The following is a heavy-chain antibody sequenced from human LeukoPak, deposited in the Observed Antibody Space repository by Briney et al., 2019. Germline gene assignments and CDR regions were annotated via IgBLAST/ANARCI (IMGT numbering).Heavy chain of an antibody. CDR2: IKQDGSEK. Sequence: GGSLRLSCAASGFTFSSYWMSWVRQAPGKGLEWVANIKQDGSEKYYVDSVKGRFTISRDNAKNSLYLQMNSLRAEDTAVYYCAKDTSSSSGPASLAFDIWGQGTMVTVSS. CDR1: GFTFSSYW. D-gene: IGHD6-6*01. CDR3: AKDTSSSSGPASLAFDI. J-gene: IGHJ3*02. V-gene: IGHV3-7*01.